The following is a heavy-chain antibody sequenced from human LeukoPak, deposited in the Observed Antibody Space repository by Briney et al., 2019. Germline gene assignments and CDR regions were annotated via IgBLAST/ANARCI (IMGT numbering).Heavy chain of an antibody. CDR3: AKRSKLSCSSTSCPLDY. CDR2: ISDSGGVT. J-gene: IGHJ4*02. V-gene: IGHV3-23*01. Sequence: GGSLRLSCAASGFTFNNYLVTWVRQPPGKGLEWVSGISDSGGVTYYADSVKGRFAVSRDNSKNTLYLQMSSLRAEDTAVYYCAKRSKLSCSSTSCPLDYWGQGTLVTVSS. CDR1: GFTFNNYL. D-gene: IGHD2-2*01.